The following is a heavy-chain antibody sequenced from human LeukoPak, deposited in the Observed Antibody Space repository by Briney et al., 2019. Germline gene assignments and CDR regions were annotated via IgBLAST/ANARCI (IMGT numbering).Heavy chain of an antibody. J-gene: IGHJ4*02. CDR2: ISSSSSYI. V-gene: IGHV3-21*04. D-gene: IGHD6-13*01. Sequence: GGSLRLSCAASGFTFSSYSMNWVRQAPGKGLQWVSSISSSSSYIYYADSVKGRFTISRDNAKNSLYLQMNSLRAEDTAVYYCARDAGSSWTDFDYWGQGTLVTVSS. CDR3: ARDAGSSWTDFDY. CDR1: GFTFSSYS.